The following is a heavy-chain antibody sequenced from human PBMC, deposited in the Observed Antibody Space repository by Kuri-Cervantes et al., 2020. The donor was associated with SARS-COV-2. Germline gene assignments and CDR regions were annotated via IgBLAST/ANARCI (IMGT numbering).Heavy chain of an antibody. J-gene: IGHJ4*02. Sequence: GGSLRLSCAASGFTFSSYAMSWVRQAPGKGLEWVSAISGSGGSTYYADSVKGRFTISRDNSKNTLYLQMNSLRAEDTAVYYCASGILYRWEGYFDYWGQGTLVTVSS. CDR2: ISGSGGST. CDR1: GFTFSSYA. D-gene: IGHD2-15*01. V-gene: IGHV3-23*01. CDR3: ASGILYRWEGYFDY.